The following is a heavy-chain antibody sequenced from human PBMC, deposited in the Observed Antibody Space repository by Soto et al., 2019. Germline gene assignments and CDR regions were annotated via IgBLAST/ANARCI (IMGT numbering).Heavy chain of an antibody. CDR2: ITGSGGNT. Sequence: PWGSLRLSCAASGFTFISYAIICLRQAPGKGLEWVSSITGSGGNTFYADSVKGRFTISRDNSKNTLFLQMNSLRAEDTALYYCAKAVGSQQFDYWGQGTLVTVSS. CDR1: GFTFISYA. J-gene: IGHJ4*02. CDR3: AKAVGSQQFDY. D-gene: IGHD1-26*01. V-gene: IGHV3-23*01.